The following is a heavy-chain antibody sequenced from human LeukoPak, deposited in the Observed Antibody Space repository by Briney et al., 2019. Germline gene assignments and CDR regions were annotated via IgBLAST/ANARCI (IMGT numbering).Heavy chain of an antibody. D-gene: IGHD3-10*01. J-gene: IGHJ4*02. CDR1: GGSFSGYY. V-gene: IGHV4-34*01. CDR3: ARTIYPMVRGVAPYYFDY. CDR2: INHSGST. Sequence: SETLSLTCAVYGGSFSGYYWSWIRQPPGKGLEWIGEINHSGSTNYNPSLKSRVTISVDTSKNQFSLKLSSVTAADTAVYYCARTIYPMVRGVAPYYFDYWGQGTLVTVSS.